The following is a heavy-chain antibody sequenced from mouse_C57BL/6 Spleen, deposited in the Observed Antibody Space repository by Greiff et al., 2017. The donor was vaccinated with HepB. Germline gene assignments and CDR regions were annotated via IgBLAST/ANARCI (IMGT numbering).Heavy chain of an antibody. J-gene: IGHJ2*01. CDR3: AGQLRLFLDY. CDR2: IYPGSGST. V-gene: IGHV1-55*01. Sequence: QVQLPQPGAELVKPGASVKMSCKASGYTFTSYWITWVKQGPGQGLVWIGDIYPGSGSTNYNEKFQSKATLTVDTSSSTAYMPLSSLTSEDSAVYNCAGQLRLFLDYWGQGTTLTVSS. D-gene: IGHD3-2*02. CDR1: GYTFTSYW.